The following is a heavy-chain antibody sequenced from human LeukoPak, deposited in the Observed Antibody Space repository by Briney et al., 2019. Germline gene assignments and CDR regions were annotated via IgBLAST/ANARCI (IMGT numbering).Heavy chain of an antibody. V-gene: IGHV4-30-2*01. CDR3: ARASYSLVIDY. Sequence: PSETLSLTCAVSGGSISSGGYSWSWIRQPPGKGLEWIGYIYHSGSTYYNPSLKSRVTISVDRPKNQFSLKLSSVTAADTAVYYCARASYSLVIDYWGQGTLVTVSS. CDR1: GGSISSGGYS. D-gene: IGHD4-23*01. CDR2: IYHSGST. J-gene: IGHJ4*02.